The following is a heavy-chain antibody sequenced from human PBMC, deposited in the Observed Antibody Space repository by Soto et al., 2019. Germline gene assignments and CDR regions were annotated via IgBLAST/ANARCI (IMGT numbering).Heavy chain of an antibody. CDR2: INHSGST. Sequence: QVQLQQWGAGLLKPSETLSLTCAVYGGSFSGYYWSWIRQPPGKGLEWIGEINHSGSTNYNPSLKSRVTRSVDTSNNQFSLKLSSVTAADTAVYYCARGGAARERRDWFDPWGQGTLVTVSS. V-gene: IGHV4-34*01. CDR3: ARGGAARERRDWFDP. J-gene: IGHJ5*02. CDR1: GGSFSGYY. D-gene: IGHD1-26*01.